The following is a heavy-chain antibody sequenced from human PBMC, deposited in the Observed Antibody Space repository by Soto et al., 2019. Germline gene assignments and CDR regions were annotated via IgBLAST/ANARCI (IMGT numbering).Heavy chain of an antibody. J-gene: IGHJ6*02. D-gene: IGHD6-13*01. Sequence: EVQQVQSGAEVKKPGESLKISCRGSGYSFTSYWIGWVRQMPGKGLECMGIIYPGDSDTRYSPSFQGQVTISADKSISTAYLQWSSLKASDTAMYYCARTAAAGKYYYGMDVWGQGTTVTVSS. V-gene: IGHV5-51*01. CDR2: IYPGDSDT. CDR3: ARTAAAGKYYYGMDV. CDR1: GYSFTSYW.